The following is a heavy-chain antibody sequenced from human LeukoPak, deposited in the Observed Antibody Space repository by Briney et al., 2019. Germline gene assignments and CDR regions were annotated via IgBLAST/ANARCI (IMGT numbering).Heavy chain of an antibody. Sequence: SETLSLTCTVSGGSISSSSYYWGWIRQSPGKGLEWIGSIYYSGSTYYNPSLKSRVTISVDTSKNQFSLKLSSVTAADTAVYYCARLFAVDNENWFDPWGQGTLVTVSS. CDR2: IYYSGST. CDR1: GGSISSSSYY. V-gene: IGHV4-39*01. D-gene: IGHD2-21*01. CDR3: ARLFAVDNENWFDP. J-gene: IGHJ5*02.